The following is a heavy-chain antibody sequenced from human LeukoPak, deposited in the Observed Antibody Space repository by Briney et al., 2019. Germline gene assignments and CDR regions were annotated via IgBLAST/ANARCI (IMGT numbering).Heavy chain of an antibody. CDR2: MNPNSGNT. Sequence: ASVKVSCKASGYTFASYDINWVRQATGQGLEWMGWMNPNSGNTGYAQKFQDRVTMTRNTSISTAYMELSSLRSEDTAVYYCARGGVAVAVGGYWGQGTLVTVSS. V-gene: IGHV1-8*02. D-gene: IGHD6-19*01. CDR1: GYTFASYD. CDR3: ARGGVAVAVGGY. J-gene: IGHJ4*02.